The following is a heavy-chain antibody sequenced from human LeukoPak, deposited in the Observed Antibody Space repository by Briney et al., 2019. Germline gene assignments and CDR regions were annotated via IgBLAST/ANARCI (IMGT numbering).Heavy chain of an antibody. CDR3: ARTYSSGWYWYFDL. Sequence: PSETLSLTCTVSGGSISSYYWSWIRQPPGKGLEWIGYIYYSGSTSYNPSLKSRVTISVDTSKNQFSLKLSSVTAADTAVYYCARTYSSGWYWYFDLWGRGTLVTVSS. J-gene: IGHJ2*01. D-gene: IGHD6-19*01. V-gene: IGHV4-59*08. CDR2: IYYSGST. CDR1: GGSISSYY.